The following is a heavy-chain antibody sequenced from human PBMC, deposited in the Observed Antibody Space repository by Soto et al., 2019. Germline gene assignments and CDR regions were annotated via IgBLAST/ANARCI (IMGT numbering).Heavy chain of an antibody. CDR3: ATDTGDIEVVPATT. CDR1: GLNFEKCS. CDR2: ITPSSTYI. J-gene: IGHJ4*02. V-gene: IGHV3-21*04. Sequence: GGSLRLSCAASGLNFEKCSMNWVRQPPGKGPEWLASITPSSTYIRYADSVKGRFTISSDNARNSLSLQMMNLRADDTAIYYCATDTGDIEVVPATTWGQGTLVTVSS. D-gene: IGHD2-15*01.